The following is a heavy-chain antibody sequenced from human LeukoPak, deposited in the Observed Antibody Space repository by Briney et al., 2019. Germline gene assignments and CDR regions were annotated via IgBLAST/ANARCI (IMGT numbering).Heavy chain of an antibody. D-gene: IGHD6-13*01. CDR1: GGSFSGYY. CDR3: ARAPSSSWYLVY. Sequence: PSETLSLTCAVYGGSFSGYYWSWVRQPPGKGLEWIGEINHSGSTNYNPSLKSRVTISVDTSKNQFSLKLSSVTAADTAVYYCARAPSSSWYLVYWGQGTLVTVSS. CDR2: INHSGST. V-gene: IGHV4-34*01. J-gene: IGHJ4*02.